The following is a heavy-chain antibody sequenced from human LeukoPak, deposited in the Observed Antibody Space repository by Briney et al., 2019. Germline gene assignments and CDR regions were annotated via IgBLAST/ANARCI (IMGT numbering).Heavy chain of an antibody. Sequence: GGSLRLSCAASGFTLSSYSMNWVRQAPGKGLEWVSSISSSSSYIYYADSVKGRFTISRDNAKNSLYLQMNSLRAEDTAVYYCAKHPRIQLWLIGVDYWGQGILVTVSS. V-gene: IGHV3-21*04. D-gene: IGHD5-18*01. CDR1: GFTLSSYS. J-gene: IGHJ4*02. CDR2: ISSSSSYI. CDR3: AKHPRIQLWLIGVDY.